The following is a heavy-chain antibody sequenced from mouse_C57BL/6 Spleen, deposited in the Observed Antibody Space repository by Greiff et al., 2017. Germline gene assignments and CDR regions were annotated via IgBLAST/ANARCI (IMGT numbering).Heavy chain of an antibody. CDR1: GFNIKDYY. Sequence: EVQLQQSGAELVKPGASVKLSCTASGFNIKDYYMHWVKQRTEQGLEWIGRIDPEDGETKYAPKFPGKATITADTSSNTAYLQLSSLTSEDTAVYYCARSTTVVPYFDYWGQGTTLTVSS. J-gene: IGHJ2*01. V-gene: IGHV14-2*01. CDR2: IDPEDGET. CDR3: ARSTTVVPYFDY. D-gene: IGHD1-1*01.